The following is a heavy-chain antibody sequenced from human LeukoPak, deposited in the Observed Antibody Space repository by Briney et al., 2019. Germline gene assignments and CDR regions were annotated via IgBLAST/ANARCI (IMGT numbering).Heavy chain of an antibody. J-gene: IGHJ6*02. CDR2: IKQDGSEK. D-gene: IGHD2-2*03. Sequence: GGSLRLSCAASGFTFSSYWMSWVRQAPGKGLEWVANIKQDGSEKYYVDSVKGRFTISRDNAKNSLYLQMNSLRAEDTAVYYCARDGYCSSTSCYVGYYGMDVWGQGTTVTVSS. CDR3: ARDGYCSSTSCYVGYYGMDV. CDR1: GFTFSSYW. V-gene: IGHV3-7*01.